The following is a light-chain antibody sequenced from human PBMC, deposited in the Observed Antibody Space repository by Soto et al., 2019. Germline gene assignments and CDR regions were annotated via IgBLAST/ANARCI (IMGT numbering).Light chain of an antibody. CDR3: MKGLQISSIT. CDR2: LGS. CDR1: QSLLHSNGNNY. Sequence: DIVMTQSPLSLPVTPGEPAAISCRSSQSLLHSNGNNYLDWYLQRPGQSPQLLIYLGSIRASGGLDRFSGSGSGTDFTLKISIVEAEDVGFFYGMKGLQISSITFGQGPRLEIK. V-gene: IGKV2-28*01. J-gene: IGKJ5*01.